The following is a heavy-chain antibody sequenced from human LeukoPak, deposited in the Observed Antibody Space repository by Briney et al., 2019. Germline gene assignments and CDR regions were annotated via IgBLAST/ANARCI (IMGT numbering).Heavy chain of an antibody. CDR1: GFTFSSYS. Sequence: GGSLRLSCAASGFTFSSYSMNWVRQAPGKGLEWVSSISSSSSYIYYADSVKGRFTISRDNAKNSLYLQMNSLRAEDTAVYYCARAGLGSGYHGGFDYWGQGTLVTVSS. CDR3: ARAGLGSGYHGGFDY. D-gene: IGHD3-22*01. CDR2: ISSSSSYI. J-gene: IGHJ4*02. V-gene: IGHV3-21*01.